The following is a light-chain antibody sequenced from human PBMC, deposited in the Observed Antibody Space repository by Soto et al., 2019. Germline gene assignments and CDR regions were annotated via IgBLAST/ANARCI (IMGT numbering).Light chain of an antibody. V-gene: IGKV1-39*01. CDR1: QTISNY. CDR2: AAS. CDR3: QQTYSTPHT. Sequence: DIQMTQSPSSLSAYVCDRVTITCRASQTISNYLNWFQQTPGKAPKLLIYAASNLQSGVPSRFSGSGSGTEFTLTISRLQPEDLATYYCQQTYSTPHTFGQGTQLEIK. J-gene: IGKJ2*01.